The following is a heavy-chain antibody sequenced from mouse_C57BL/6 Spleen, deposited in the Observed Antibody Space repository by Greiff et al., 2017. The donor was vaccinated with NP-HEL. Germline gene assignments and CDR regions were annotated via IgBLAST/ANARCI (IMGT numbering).Heavy chain of an antibody. V-gene: IGHV1-76*01. CDR2: IYPGSGNT. J-gene: IGHJ4*01. D-gene: IGHD2-2*01. CDR1: GYTFTDYY. Sequence: QVQLQQSGAELVRPGASVKLSCKASGYTFTDYYINWVKQRPGQGLEWIARIYPGSGNTYYNEKFKGKATLTAEKSSSTAYMQLSSLTSEDSAVYFCARFYGYDYAMDYWGQGTSVTVSS. CDR3: ARFYGYDYAMDY.